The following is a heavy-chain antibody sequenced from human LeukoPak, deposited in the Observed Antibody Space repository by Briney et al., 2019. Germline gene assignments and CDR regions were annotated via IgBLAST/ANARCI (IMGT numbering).Heavy chain of an antibody. CDR2: IYHSGST. D-gene: IGHD3-22*01. J-gene: IGHJ4*02. CDR3: ARVGYYDSSGYYFDY. V-gene: IGHV4-4*02. CDR1: GGSISSSNW. Sequence: SETLSLTCAVSGGSISSSNWWSWVRQPPGKGLEWIGEIYHSGSTNYNPSLKSRVTISVDKSKNQFSLKLSSVTAADTAVYYCARVGYYDSSGYYFDYWGQGTLVTVPS.